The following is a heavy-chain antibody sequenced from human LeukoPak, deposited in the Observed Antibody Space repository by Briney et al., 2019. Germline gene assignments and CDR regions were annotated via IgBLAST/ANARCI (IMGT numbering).Heavy chain of an antibody. J-gene: IGHJ4*02. CDR2: TYYRSKWYN. Sequence: SQTLSLNCAISGDSVSSNSAAWNWLRQSPSRGLEWLGRTYYRSKWYNDYAVSVKSRITINPDSSKNQFSLQLNSVTPEDTAVYYCARKLQWLAFDYWGQGTLVTVSS. D-gene: IGHD6-19*01. CDR1: GDSVSSNSAA. CDR3: ARKLQWLAFDY. V-gene: IGHV6-1*01.